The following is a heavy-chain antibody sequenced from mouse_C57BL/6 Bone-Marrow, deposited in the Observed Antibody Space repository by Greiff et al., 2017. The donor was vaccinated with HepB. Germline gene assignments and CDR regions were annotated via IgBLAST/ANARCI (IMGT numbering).Heavy chain of an antibody. CDR1: GFNIKDDY. J-gene: IGHJ3*01. V-gene: IGHV14-4*01. Sequence: EVQLQESGAELVRPGASVKLSCTASGFNIKDDYMHWVKQRPEQGLEWIGWIDPENGDTEYASKFQGKATITADTSSNTVYLQLSSLTSEDTAVYYCTTYYYVFAYWGQGTLVTVSA. CDR2: IDPENGDT. CDR3: TTYYYVFAY. D-gene: IGHD1-1*01.